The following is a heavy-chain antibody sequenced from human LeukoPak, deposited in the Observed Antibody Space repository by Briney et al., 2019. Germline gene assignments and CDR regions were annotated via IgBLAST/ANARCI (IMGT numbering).Heavy chain of an antibody. V-gene: IGHV3-21*01. D-gene: IGHD6-13*01. CDR3: AKDKVRYYTSRWSGLVDT. Sequence: GGSLRLSCAASGFTFSSFAMSWVRQSPGKGLEWVSVISAKATDSFYADSVKGRFTISRDNAKNSLYLQMNSLRVYDTSIYFCAKDKVRYYTSRWSGLVDTWGQGTLVTVSS. CDR2: ISAKATDS. J-gene: IGHJ5*02. CDR1: GFTFSSFA.